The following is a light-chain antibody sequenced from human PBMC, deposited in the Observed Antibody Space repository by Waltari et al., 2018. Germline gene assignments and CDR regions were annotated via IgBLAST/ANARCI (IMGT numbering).Light chain of an antibody. V-gene: IGLV2-14*03. CDR1: SRAYYHY. CDR2: DVS. CDR3: SVKRGSNTVV. J-gene: IGLJ2*01. Sequence: QSALTQPASVSGSPGQSITISCPGASRAYYHYLCLYQHPPGKAPKLMIYDVSNRPSGVSNRFSGSKSGSTASLTISGLQAEDEADYYCSVKRGSNTVVFGGGTKLTVL.